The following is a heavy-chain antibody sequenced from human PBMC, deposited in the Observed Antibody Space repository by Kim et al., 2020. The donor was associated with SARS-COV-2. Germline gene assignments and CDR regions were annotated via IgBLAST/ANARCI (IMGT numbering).Heavy chain of an antibody. J-gene: IGHJ6*02. CDR3: ARGKDSSGWYWGDYYYGMDV. Sequence: ASVKVSCKASGYTFTSYGISWVRQAPGQGLEWMGWISAYNGNTNYAQKLQGRVTMTTDTSTSTAYMELRSLRSDDTAVYYCARGKDSSGWYWGDYYYGMDVWGQGTTVTVSS. D-gene: IGHD6-19*01. V-gene: IGHV1-18*01. CDR1: GYTFTSYG. CDR2: ISAYNGNT.